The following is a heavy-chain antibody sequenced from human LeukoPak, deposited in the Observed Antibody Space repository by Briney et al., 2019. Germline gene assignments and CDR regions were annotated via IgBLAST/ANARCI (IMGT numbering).Heavy chain of an antibody. CDR3: ASVTMVRGRPYYFDY. V-gene: IGHV1-69*02. J-gene: IGHJ4*02. CDR1: GGTFSSYT. CDR2: IIPILGIS. D-gene: IGHD3-10*01. Sequence: ASVKVSCKASGGTFSSYTISWVRQAPGQGLEWMGRIIPILGISNYAQRFQGRVTINADKSTSTAFMELSSLTSEDTAIYFCASVTMVRGRPYYFDYWGQGTLVTVSS.